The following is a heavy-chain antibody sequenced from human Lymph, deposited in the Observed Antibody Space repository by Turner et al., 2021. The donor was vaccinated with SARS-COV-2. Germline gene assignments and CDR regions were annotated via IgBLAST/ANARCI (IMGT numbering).Heavy chain of an antibody. J-gene: IGHJ4*02. D-gene: IGHD3-10*01. CDR3: ARDSSGSGTLDY. CDR2: ISYDGSNK. V-gene: IGHV3-30-3*01. CDR1: GFTFNNYP. Sequence: QVQLVESGGGVAQPGRSLRRSCAASGFTFNNYPMHWVRQAPGKGLEWVAVISYDGSNKYYADSVKGRFTISRDNSKNTLYLQMNSLRAEDTAVYYCARDSSGSGTLDYWGQGTLVTVSS.